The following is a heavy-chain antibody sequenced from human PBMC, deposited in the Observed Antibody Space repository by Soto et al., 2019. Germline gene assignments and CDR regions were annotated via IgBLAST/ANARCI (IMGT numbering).Heavy chain of an antibody. J-gene: IGHJ4*02. CDR2: ISAYNGNT. Sequence: QVQLVQSGAEVKKPGASVKVSCKASGYTFTSYGISWVRQAPGQGLEWMGWISAYNGNTNYAQKLQGRVTMTTDTSTSTAYMELRSLRSDDTAVYYCARDLKWGMRELQSALDFDYWGQGTLVTVSS. CDR1: GYTFTSYG. D-gene: IGHD1-26*01. V-gene: IGHV1-18*01. CDR3: ARDLKWGMRELQSALDFDY.